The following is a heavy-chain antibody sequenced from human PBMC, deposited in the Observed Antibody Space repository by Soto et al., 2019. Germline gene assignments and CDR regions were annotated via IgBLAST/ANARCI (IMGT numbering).Heavy chain of an antibody. CDR2: INSDGSST. Sequence: EVQLVESGGGLVQPGGSLRLSCAASGFTFSSYWMHWVRKAPGKGLVWVSRINSDGSSTSYADSVKGRFTISRDNAKNTLYLQMNSLRAEDTAVYYCARDPRPYSGYDPLDYWGQGTLVTVSS. D-gene: IGHD5-12*01. J-gene: IGHJ4*02. V-gene: IGHV3-74*01. CDR3: ARDPRPYSGYDPLDY. CDR1: GFTFSSYW.